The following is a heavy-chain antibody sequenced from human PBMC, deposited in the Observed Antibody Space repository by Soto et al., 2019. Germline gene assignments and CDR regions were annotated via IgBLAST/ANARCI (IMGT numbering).Heavy chain of an antibody. V-gene: IGHV3-30-3*01. CDR1: GFTFSSYA. CDR3: AREKYSSSPYYFDY. J-gene: IGHJ4*02. Sequence: QVQLVESGGGVVQSGRSLRLSCAASGFTFSSYAMHWVRQAPGKGLEWVAVISYDGSNKYYADSVKGRFTISRDNSKNTLYLQMNSLRAEDTAVYYCAREKYSSSPYYFDYWGQGTLVTVSS. D-gene: IGHD6-13*01. CDR2: ISYDGSNK.